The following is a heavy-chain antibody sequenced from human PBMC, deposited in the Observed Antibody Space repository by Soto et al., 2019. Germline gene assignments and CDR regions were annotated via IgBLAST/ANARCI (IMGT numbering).Heavy chain of an antibody. CDR1: GFTFSDYA. V-gene: IGHV3-30*03. CDR3: AGGGRLWLFTSAFNY. J-gene: IGHJ4*02. Sequence: VQLVESGGGVVQPGRSLRLSCAASGFTFSDYAMHWVRQAPGKGLEWVAVVSHDGRNTHYADSVKGRFTISRDSSKNTVSLEMPARRAGDTAVYSGAGGGRLWLFTSAFNYWGGGAL. D-gene: IGHD6-19*01. CDR2: VSHDGRNT.